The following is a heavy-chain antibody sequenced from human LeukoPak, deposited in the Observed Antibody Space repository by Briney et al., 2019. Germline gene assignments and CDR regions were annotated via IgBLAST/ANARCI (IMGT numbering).Heavy chain of an antibody. CDR2: INSRGGST. J-gene: IGHJ4*02. Sequence: GGSLRLSCAASGFTFSSYAMNWVRQAPGKGLEWVSAINSRGGSTYYADSVKGRFTISRDNSKNTLYLQMNSLRAEDTAIYYCAKGPMAWFDYRGQGTLVTVSS. CDR3: AKGPMAWFDY. D-gene: IGHD3-10*01. CDR1: GFTFSSYA. V-gene: IGHV3-23*01.